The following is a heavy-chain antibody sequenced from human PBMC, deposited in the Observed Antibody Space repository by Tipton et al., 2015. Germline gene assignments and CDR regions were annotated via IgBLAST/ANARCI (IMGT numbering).Heavy chain of an antibody. Sequence: QVQLVQSGADVKKPGASVKVSCKASGYTFTNYGISWVRQAPGQGLEWMGWISAYNGNTNYAQKLQDRVTMTTDTSTSTAYMELRSLRSDDTAVYYCARQSDAMIVVVNNWFDSWGQGTLVTVSS. V-gene: IGHV1-18*01. J-gene: IGHJ5*01. D-gene: IGHD3-22*01. CDR2: ISAYNGNT. CDR3: ARQSDAMIVVVNNWFDS. CDR1: GYTFTNYG.